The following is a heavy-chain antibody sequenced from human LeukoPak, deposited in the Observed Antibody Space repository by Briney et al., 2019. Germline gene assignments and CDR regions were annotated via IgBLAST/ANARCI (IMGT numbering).Heavy chain of an antibody. D-gene: IGHD3-22*01. CDR2: ISAYNGKT. Sequence: ASVKVSCKASGYTFTSYGISWVRQAPGQGLEWMGWISAYNGKTNYAQKLQGRVTITTDTSTSTAYMELRSLRSDDTAVYYCARDLSHYYDSSGYYLPDYWGQGTLVTVSS. CDR1: GYTFTSYG. V-gene: IGHV1-18*01. CDR3: ARDLSHYYDSSGYYLPDY. J-gene: IGHJ4*02.